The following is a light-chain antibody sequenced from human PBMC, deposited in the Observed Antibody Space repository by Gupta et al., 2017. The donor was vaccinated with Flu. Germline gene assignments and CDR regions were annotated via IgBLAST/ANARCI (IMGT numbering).Light chain of an antibody. V-gene: IGKV1-5*03. Sequence: IQMTQSPSTLSASVGDRVTITCRASQSISNWLAWYQQRPGKAPKLLIYKAFSLESGVPSRFSGSGSGTEFTLTISSLQPDDFATYFCQQYHSYSRTFGQGTRLEI. CDR1: QSISNW. J-gene: IGKJ2*01. CDR2: KAF. CDR3: QQYHSYSRT.